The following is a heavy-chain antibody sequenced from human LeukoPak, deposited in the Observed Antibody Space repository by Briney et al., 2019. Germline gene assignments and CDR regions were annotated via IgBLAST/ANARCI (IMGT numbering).Heavy chain of an antibody. V-gene: IGHV3-48*02. J-gene: IGHJ4*02. CDR2: ISTSTSISTSA. CDR3: ARDLSLSY. Sequence: GGSLRLSCAASGFTFRSYGLNWVRHAPGKGLEWLSYISTSTSISTSAYYAESVKGRFTVSRDNAKNSVYLQMNSLTDGDTAVYYCARDLSLSYWGQGTLVTVSS. CDR1: GFTFRSYG.